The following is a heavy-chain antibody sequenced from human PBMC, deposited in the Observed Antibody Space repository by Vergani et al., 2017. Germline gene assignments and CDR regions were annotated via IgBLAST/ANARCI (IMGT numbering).Heavy chain of an antibody. V-gene: IGHV1-8*01. CDR1: GYTFIEYD. Sequence: QVQLVQSGAEVKKPGASVKVSCWASGYTFIEYDIDWVRQAAGQGLEWMGWMNPKSGNSGFAQKFQGRVTMTRDTAISTAYMELNSRTSEDTAVDYCARAPGRLCCCGSCYSSFRWFDPWGQGTLVTVFS. J-gene: IGHJ5*02. CDR3: ARAPGRLCCCGSCYSSFRWFDP. CDR2: MNPKSGNS. D-gene: IGHD2-15*01.